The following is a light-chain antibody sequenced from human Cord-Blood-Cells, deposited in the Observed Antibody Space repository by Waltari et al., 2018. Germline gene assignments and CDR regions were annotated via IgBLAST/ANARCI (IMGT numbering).Light chain of an antibody. CDR2: RNK. Sequence: QSVMTQPPSASGTPGQRVTIPCSGSSSNIGINYLSLNQQLPGTAPKLLTCRNKQRPTGLPVRFSGSTSGTSASLAISRLRSEDEADYYCATWDHSLSGRVFGGGTKLTVL. CDR3: ATWDHSLSGRV. J-gene: IGLJ3*02. V-gene: IGLV1-47*01. CDR1: SSNIGINY.